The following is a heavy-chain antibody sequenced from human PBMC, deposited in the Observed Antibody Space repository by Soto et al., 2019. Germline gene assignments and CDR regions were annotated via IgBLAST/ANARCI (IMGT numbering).Heavy chain of an antibody. J-gene: IGHJ4*02. CDR2: IYYSGST. V-gene: IGHV4-31*03. Sequence: SETLSLTCTVSGGSISSGGYYWSWIRQHPGKCLEWIGYIYYSGSTYYNPSLKSRVTISVDTSKNQFSLKLSSVTAADTAVYYCARETRAVAGTGFDYWGQGTLVTVSS. CDR3: ARETRAVAGTGFDY. CDR1: GGSISSGGYY. D-gene: IGHD6-19*01.